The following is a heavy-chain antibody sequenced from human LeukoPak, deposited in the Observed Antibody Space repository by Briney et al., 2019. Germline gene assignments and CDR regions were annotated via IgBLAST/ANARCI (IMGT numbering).Heavy chain of an antibody. CDR2: ISYDGSNK. Sequence: GRSLRLSCAASGFTFSSYGMHWVRQAPGKGLEWVAVISYDGSNKYYADSVKGRFTISRDNSKNTLYLQMNSLRAEDTAVYYCARKITAAGTYWGQGTLVTVSS. V-gene: IGHV3-30*03. J-gene: IGHJ4*02. CDR3: ARKITAAGTY. CDR1: GFTFSSYG. D-gene: IGHD6-13*01.